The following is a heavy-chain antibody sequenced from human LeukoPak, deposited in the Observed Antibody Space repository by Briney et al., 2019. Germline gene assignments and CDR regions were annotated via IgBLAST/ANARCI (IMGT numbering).Heavy chain of an antibody. J-gene: IGHJ6*03. CDR2: INPNSGGT. CDR1: GYSFTGYY. D-gene: IGHD2-15*01. Sequence: ASVKVSCKASGYSFTGYYMHWVRQAPGQGLEWMGWINPNSGGTNYAQKFQGRVTMTTDTSTSTAYMELRSLRSDDTAVYYCARHRHGPTHGYYYYMDVWGKGTTVTISS. V-gene: IGHV1-2*02. CDR3: ARHRHGPTHGYYYYMDV.